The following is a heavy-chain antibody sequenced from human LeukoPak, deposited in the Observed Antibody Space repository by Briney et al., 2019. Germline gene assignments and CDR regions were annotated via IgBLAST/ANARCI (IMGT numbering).Heavy chain of an antibody. CDR2: MFYSGYS. J-gene: IGHJ6*02. CDR3: VYTSGWTNFYYYGMDV. V-gene: IGHV4-59*01. D-gene: IGHD6-19*01. Sequence: PSETLSLTCTVSGASINSSYWGWIRQPPGKGLEWIGYMFYSGYSNYNPSLTSRVTILLDTSENQFSLKLRSVTAADTAVYYCVYTSGWTNFYYYGMDVWGQGTTVTVSS. CDR1: GASINSSY.